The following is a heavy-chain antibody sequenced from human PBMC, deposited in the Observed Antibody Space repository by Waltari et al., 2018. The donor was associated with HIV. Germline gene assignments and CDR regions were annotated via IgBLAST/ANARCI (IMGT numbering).Heavy chain of an antibody. CDR1: GFTFSSYG. J-gene: IGHJ4*02. Sequence: QVQLVESGGGVVQPGRSLRLSCAASGFTFSSYGMHWVRQAPGKGLGWVAFIAYDGSNKYYADSVKGRFTISRDNSKNTLYLQMNSLRAEDTAVYYCAKDAGSGWFYYFDYWGQGTLVTVSS. V-gene: IGHV3-30*18. CDR2: IAYDGSNK. D-gene: IGHD6-19*01. CDR3: AKDAGSGWFYYFDY.